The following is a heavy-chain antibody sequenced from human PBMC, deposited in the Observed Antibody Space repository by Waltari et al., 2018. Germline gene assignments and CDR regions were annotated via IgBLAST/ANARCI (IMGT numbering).Heavy chain of an antibody. CDR1: GFTVSGNY. V-gene: IGHV3-66*01. CDR3: AREATEYYYYYGMDV. CDR2: IDSGGST. Sequence: EVQLVESGGGLVQPGGSLRLSCAAPGFTVSGNYMGWVTQAQGKGLEWVSVIDSGGSTYYADSVKGRFTISRDNSKNTLYLQMNSLRAEDTAVYYCAREATEYYYYYGMDVWGQGTTVTVSS. J-gene: IGHJ6*02.